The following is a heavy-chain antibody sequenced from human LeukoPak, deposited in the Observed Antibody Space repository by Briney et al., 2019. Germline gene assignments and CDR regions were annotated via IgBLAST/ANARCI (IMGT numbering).Heavy chain of an antibody. V-gene: IGHV3-30*02. Sequence: PGGSLRLSCAASGFTFSDYGFLWLRQAPGKGLEWVAVIWFDGSNKYYAESVRGRFTISRDNSKNTLRLQMNSLRAEDTALYYCAKARGISAPTGYYYYMDVWAEGTTVTVSS. D-gene: IGHD6-6*01. CDR1: GFTFSDYG. CDR2: IWFDGSNK. CDR3: AKARGISAPTGYYYYMDV. J-gene: IGHJ6*03.